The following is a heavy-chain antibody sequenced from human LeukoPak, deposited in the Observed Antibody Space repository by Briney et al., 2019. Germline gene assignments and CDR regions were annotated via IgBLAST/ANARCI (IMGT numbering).Heavy chain of an antibody. V-gene: IGHV3-20*04. J-gene: IGHJ3*02. D-gene: IGHD3-22*01. CDR2: INWNGGST. CDR3: ASLVVITAHDAFDI. Sequence: GGSLRLSCAASGFTFDDYGMSWVRQAPGKGLEWVSGINWNGGSTGYADSVKGRFTISRDNAKNSLYLQMNSLRAEDTALYYCASLVVITAHDAFDIWGQGTMVTVSS. CDR1: GFTFDDYG.